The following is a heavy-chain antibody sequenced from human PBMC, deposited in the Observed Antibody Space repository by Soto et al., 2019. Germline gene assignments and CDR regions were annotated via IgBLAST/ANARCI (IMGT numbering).Heavy chain of an antibody. J-gene: IGHJ3*02. V-gene: IGHV1-69*04. CDR3: AREGRYCSGGSCYPDI. D-gene: IGHD2-15*01. CDR1: GGTFSSYT. Sequence: ASVKVSCKASGGTFSSYTISWVRQAPGQGLEWMGRIIPILGIANYAQKFQGRVTITADKSTSTAYMELSSLRSEDTAVYYCAREGRYCSGGSCYPDIWGQGTMVTV. CDR2: IIPILGIA.